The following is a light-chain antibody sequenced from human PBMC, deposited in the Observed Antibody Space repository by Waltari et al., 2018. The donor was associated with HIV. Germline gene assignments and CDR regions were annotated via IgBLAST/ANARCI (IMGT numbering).Light chain of an antibody. V-gene: IGKV1-5*03. CDR1: QSIGSW. J-gene: IGKJ1*01. CDR2: KAS. CDR3: QHYNNYPWT. Sequence: DIPMTQSASTLSASVRDRVPITCRASQSIGSWLAWYQQKPGKAPKLLIYKASTLQSGVPSRFSGSGSGTEFTLTISSLQPDDFATYYCQHYNNYPWTFGQGTKVEIK.